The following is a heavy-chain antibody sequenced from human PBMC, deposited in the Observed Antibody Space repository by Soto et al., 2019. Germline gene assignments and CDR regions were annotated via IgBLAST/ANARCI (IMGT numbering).Heavy chain of an antibody. CDR3: ARDIASGFGEPAGFQH. CDR1: GVSISSGDYY. J-gene: IGHJ1*01. D-gene: IGHD3-10*01. V-gene: IGHV4-30-4*01. Sequence: QVQLQESGPGLVKPSQTLYVTCTVSGVSISSGDYYWSWIRQPPGKGLEWIGYIYDSGSTYYKSSLKSRVTISVDTSKNQFSLKLTSVTAADTAVYYCARDIASGFGEPAGFQHWGQGTPVTVSS. CDR2: IYDSGST.